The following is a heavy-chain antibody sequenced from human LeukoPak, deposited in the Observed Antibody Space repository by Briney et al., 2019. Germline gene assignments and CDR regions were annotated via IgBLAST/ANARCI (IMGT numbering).Heavy chain of an antibody. V-gene: IGHV3-33*06. D-gene: IGHD2-15*01. CDR1: GFTFSSYG. J-gene: IGHJ4*02. CDR2: IWYDGSNK. CDR3: AKDRVVAATLGYFDY. Sequence: GGSLRLSCAASGFTFSSYGMHWVRQAPGKGLEWVAVIWYDGSNKYYADSVKGRFTISRDNSKNTLYLQMNSVRAEDTAVYYCAKDRVVAATLGYFDYWGQGTLVSVSS.